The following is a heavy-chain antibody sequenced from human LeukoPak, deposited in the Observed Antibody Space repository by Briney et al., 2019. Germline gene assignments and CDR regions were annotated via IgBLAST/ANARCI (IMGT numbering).Heavy chain of an antibody. CDR2: INPNSGGT. CDR3: AKEFSATPRAAAQTGDAFDV. CDR1: GYTFTGYY. V-gene: IGHV1-2*02. Sequence: GASVKVSCKASGYTFTGYYMHWVRQAPGQGLEWMGWINPNSGGTNYAQKFQGRVTMTRDTSISTAYMELSRLRSDDTAVYYCAKEFSATPRAAAQTGDAFDVWGQGTMVTVSS. J-gene: IGHJ3*01. D-gene: IGHD7-27*01.